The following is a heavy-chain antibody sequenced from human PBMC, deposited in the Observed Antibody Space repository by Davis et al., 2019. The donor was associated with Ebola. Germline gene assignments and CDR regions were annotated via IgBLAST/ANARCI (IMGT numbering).Heavy chain of an antibody. J-gene: IGHJ6*02. CDR2: INPNSGGT. CDR1: GYTFTGYF. V-gene: IGHV1-2*02. D-gene: IGHD1-26*01. Sequence: AASVKVSCKASGYTFTGYFMHWVRQAPGQGLEWMGWINPNSGGTNYAQKFQGRVTMTRDTSISTAYMELSRLRSDDTAVYYCAKTNGSYYYYGMDVWGQGTTVTVSS. CDR3: AKTNGSYYYYGMDV.